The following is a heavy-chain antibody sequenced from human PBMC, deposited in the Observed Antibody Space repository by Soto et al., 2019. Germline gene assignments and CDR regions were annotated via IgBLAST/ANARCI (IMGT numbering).Heavy chain of an antibody. D-gene: IGHD3-22*01. CDR3: ASAPPYYGISGYLEV. CDR2: INLNSGGT. Sequence: QVQLVQSGAEVKKTGASVKVSCEAPGHYCSGYYMYWVRQAPGHGLEWLGWINLNSGGTNYAHTFQGRVTMTRDTSITTGSMDLRGLTSDDTAVYYCASAPPYYGISGYLEVWGLGTLVTVSS. CDR1: GHYCSGYY. J-gene: IGHJ4*02. V-gene: IGHV1-2*07.